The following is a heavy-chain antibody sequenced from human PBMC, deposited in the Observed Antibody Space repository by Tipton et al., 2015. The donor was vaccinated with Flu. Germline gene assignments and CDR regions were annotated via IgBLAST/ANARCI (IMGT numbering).Heavy chain of an antibody. J-gene: IGHJ3*02. Sequence: SLRLSCAASGFTFSNYGMHWVRQAPGKGLEWVSGISSRGTYTYYVDSVKGRFTISRDNSKNTLYLQMNSLRVEDTAVYYCAKDDGRSYSSGWALDAPDIWGRGTMVSVSS. V-gene: IGHV3-23*01. CDR3: AKDDGRSYSSGWALDAPDI. CDR2: ISSRGTYT. CDR1: GFTFSNYG. D-gene: IGHD6-19*01.